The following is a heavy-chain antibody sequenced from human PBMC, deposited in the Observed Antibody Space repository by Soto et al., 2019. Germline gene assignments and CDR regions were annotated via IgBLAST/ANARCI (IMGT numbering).Heavy chain of an antibody. Sequence: PAETLSLTCAVYGGSFSGYYWSWIRQPPGKGLEWIGEINHSGSTNYNPSLKSRVTISVDTSKNQFSLKMSSVTAADTAVYYCARGLAGGTEESDYWGKETLVTVSS. CDR2: INHSGST. D-gene: IGHD3-16*01. J-gene: IGHJ4*02. V-gene: IGHV4-34*01. CDR3: ARGLAGGTEESDY. CDR1: GGSFSGYY.